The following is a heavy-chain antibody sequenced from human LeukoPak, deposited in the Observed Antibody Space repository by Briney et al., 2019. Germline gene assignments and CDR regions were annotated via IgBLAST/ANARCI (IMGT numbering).Heavy chain of an antibody. Sequence: SETLSLTCAVYGGSFSGYYWSWIRQPPGKGLEWIGEINHSGSTNYNPSLKSRVTISVDTSKNQFSLKPSSVTAADTAVYYCAILYGDLDYWGQGTLVTVSS. CDR1: GGSFSGYY. D-gene: IGHD4-17*01. CDR2: INHSGST. V-gene: IGHV4-34*01. CDR3: AILYGDLDY. J-gene: IGHJ4*02.